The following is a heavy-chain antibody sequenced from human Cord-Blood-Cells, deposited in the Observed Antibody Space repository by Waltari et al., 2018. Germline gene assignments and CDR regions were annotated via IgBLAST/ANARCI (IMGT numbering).Heavy chain of an antibody. Sequence: QVQLVQSGAEVKKPGASVKVSCKASGYTFTSYGISWVRQAPGQGLEWMGWSNAYNGNTKYAQKLQGRVTMTTDTSTSTAYMELRSLRSDDTAVYYCARDGSEGATTTHYYYYYGMDVCGQGTTVTVSS. CDR3: ARDGSEGATTTHYYYYYGMDV. CDR2: SNAYNGNT. D-gene: IGHD1-26*01. CDR1: GYTFTSYG. V-gene: IGHV1-18*01. J-gene: IGHJ6*02.